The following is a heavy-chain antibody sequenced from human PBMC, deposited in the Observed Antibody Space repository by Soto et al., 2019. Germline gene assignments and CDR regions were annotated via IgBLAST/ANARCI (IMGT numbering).Heavy chain of an antibody. CDR1: GGSFSGYY. CDR2: INHSGST. CDR3: ARGDYGDYYEPQEYFQH. Sequence: SETLSLTCAVYGGSFSGYYWSWIRQPPGKGLEWIGEINHSGSTNYNPSLKSRVTISVDTSKNQFSLKLSSVTAADTAVYYCARGDYGDYYEPQEYFQHWGQGTLVTVSS. J-gene: IGHJ1*01. D-gene: IGHD4-17*01. V-gene: IGHV4-34*01.